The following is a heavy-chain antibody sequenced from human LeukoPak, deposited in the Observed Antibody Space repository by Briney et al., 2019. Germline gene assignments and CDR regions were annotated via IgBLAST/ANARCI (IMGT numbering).Heavy chain of an antibody. J-gene: IGHJ5*02. V-gene: IGHV4-4*09. CDR3: ARRGNWNYWFDP. CDR2: IYTSGNT. D-gene: IGHD1-7*01. CDR1: GGSISSDY. Sequence: SETLSLTCSVSGGSISSDYWSRIRQPPGKGLEWIGYIYTSGNTNYNPSLKTRVTISVDTSNNQFSLTLNSVTAADTAVDYCARRGNWNYWFDPWGKGTLVTVSS.